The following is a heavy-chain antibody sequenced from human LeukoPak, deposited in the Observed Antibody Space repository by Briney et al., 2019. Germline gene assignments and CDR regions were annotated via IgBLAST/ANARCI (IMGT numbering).Heavy chain of an antibody. CDR1: SVSISSHD. J-gene: IGHJ6*03. CDR2: SHSSGDT. Sequence: SETLFLTCSVSSVSISSHDWSWVRQSPGKGLEWIGYSHSSGDTSYSPSLKSRVTISLDTSKNQFSLRLSSVTAADTAVYFCAKGEYSRTSYYHYYMDVWGKGTTVAVSS. CDR3: AKGEYSRTSYYHYYMDV. D-gene: IGHD6-6*01. V-gene: IGHV4-59*11.